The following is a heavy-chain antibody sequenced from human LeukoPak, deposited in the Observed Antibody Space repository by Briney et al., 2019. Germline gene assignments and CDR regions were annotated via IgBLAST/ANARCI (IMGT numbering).Heavy chain of an antibody. CDR1: GYTFTDYG. Sequence: ASVKVSCKASGYTFTDYGINWVRQAPGQGLEWMGWISGYNGDTKYAQRLQGRVTMTTDTSTSTAYMELRSLRSDDTAVYHCARKAYGDYAQNDYWGQGTLVTVSS. CDR3: ARKAYGDYAQNDY. D-gene: IGHD4-17*01. CDR2: ISGYNGDT. V-gene: IGHV1-18*01. J-gene: IGHJ4*02.